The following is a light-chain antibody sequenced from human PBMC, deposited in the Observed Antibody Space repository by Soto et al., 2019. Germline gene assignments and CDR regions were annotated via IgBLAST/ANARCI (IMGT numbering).Light chain of an antibody. CDR2: EVT. CDR3: TSYVGNDIWV. CDR1: SSDVGAYKY. V-gene: IGLV2-8*01. Sequence: QSALTQPPSASGSPGQSVTISCTGTSSDVGAYKYVSWYQQYPGTAPKLMIYEVTKRPSGVPDRFSGSKSGNTASLTVSGLQDEDEADYYCTSYVGNDIWVFGGGTKVTVL. J-gene: IGLJ3*02.